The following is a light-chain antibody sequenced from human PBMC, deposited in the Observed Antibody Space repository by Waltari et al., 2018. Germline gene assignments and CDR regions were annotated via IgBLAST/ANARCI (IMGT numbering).Light chain of an antibody. CDR1: QGANSY. J-gene: IGKJ4*01. CDR3: QQYQSYPIT. V-gene: IGKV1-9*01. CDR2: GAS. Sequence: DIQLTQSPSFLSASVGDRVTITCRASQGANSYLAWFQQKPGKAPKVLVFGASTLQSGVPSRFSGRGSGTEFILTISSLQPEDIATYYCQQYQSYPITFGGGTKVETK.